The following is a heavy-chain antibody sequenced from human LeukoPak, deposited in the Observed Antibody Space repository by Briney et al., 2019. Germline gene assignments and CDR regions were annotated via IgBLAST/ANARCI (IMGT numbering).Heavy chain of an antibody. V-gene: IGHV4-30-4*01. CDR1: GASIRSGDYY. CDR3: ARDCSGGSCYGAFDI. CDR2: IYDSGST. D-gene: IGHD2-15*01. J-gene: IGHJ3*02. Sequence: SETLSLTCTVSGASIRSGDYYWSWIRQPPGKGLEWIGYIYDSGSTYYNPSLKSRITISVDTSENRFSLRLSSVTATDTAVYYCARDCSGGSCYGAFDIWGQGTMVTVSS.